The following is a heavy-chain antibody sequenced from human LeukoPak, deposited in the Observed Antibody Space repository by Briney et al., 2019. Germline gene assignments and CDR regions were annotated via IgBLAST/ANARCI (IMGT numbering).Heavy chain of an antibody. V-gene: IGHV3-52*01. CDR2: IKCDGSEK. Sequence: GGSLRLSCAASGFTFSNSWMHWVCQAPEKGLGWVADIKCDGSEKCYVDSVKGRLTISRDNAKNSLYLQVNSLRAEDMTVYYCVRGVGSSTSCYVRAFDIWGQGTMVTVSS. CDR3: VRGVGSSTSCYVRAFDI. J-gene: IGHJ3*02. D-gene: IGHD2-2*01. CDR1: GFTFSNSW.